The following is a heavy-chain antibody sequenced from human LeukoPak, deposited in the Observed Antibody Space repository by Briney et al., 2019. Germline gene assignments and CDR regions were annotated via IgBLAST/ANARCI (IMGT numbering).Heavy chain of an antibody. CDR3: ARAFPYDYGDYPIDY. D-gene: IGHD4-17*01. J-gene: IGHJ4*02. V-gene: IGHV1-3*01. CDR1: GYTFTSYG. CDR2: INAGNGNT. Sequence: ASVKVSCKASGYTFTSYGISWVRQAPGQGLEWMGWINAGNGNTKYSQKFQGRVTITRDTSASTAYMELSSLRSEDTAVYYCARAFPYDYGDYPIDYWGQGTLVTVSS.